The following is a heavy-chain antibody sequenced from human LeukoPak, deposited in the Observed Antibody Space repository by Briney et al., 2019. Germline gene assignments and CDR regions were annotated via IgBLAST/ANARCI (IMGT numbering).Heavy chain of an antibody. V-gene: IGHV4-61*02. CDR2: IYTSGST. Sequence: SETLSLTCAVCSGSISSGSYYWSWIRQPAGKGLQWMGRIYTSGSTNYNPSLKSRVTISVDTSKNQFSLKLSSVTAADTAVYYCARAVELELLEFYFDDWGQGTLVTVSS. D-gene: IGHD1-7*01. CDR3: ARAVELELLEFYFDD. J-gene: IGHJ4*02. CDR1: SGSISSGSYY.